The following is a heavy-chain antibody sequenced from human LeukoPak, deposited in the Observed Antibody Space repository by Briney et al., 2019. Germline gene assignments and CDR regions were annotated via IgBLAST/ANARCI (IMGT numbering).Heavy chain of an antibody. J-gene: IGHJ3*02. V-gene: IGHV3-53*01. CDR2: IYSGGSA. Sequence: PGGSLRLSCAASGFTVSSNYMSWVRQAPGRGLEWVSVIYSGGSAYYADSVTGRFTISRDNSKNTLHLQMNSLRAEDTAVYYCARVRLDSVEMATGALDIWAKGQWSPSLQ. CDR3: ARVRLDSVEMATGALDI. D-gene: IGHD5-24*01. CDR1: GFTVSSNY.